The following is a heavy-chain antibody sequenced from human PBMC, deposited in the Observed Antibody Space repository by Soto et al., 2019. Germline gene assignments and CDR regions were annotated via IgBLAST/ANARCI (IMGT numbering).Heavy chain of an antibody. J-gene: IGHJ4*02. CDR3: AKDLRPDGRYDWDY. CDR1: GFNFRIYA. D-gene: IGHD1-1*01. CDR2: MIGDGSSW. Sequence: EVQLLESGGGLAQAGGSLRLSCAASGFNFRIYAMNWVRQAPGKGLEWVSVMIGDGSSWDYADSVRGRFTISRDNSKNTLYLQRNSLRAEDTAVYYCAKDLRPDGRYDWDYWGQGTLVTVSS. V-gene: IGHV3-23*01.